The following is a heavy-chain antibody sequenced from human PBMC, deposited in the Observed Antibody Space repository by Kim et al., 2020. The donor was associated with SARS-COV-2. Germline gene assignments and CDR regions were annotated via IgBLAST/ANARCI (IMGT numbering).Heavy chain of an antibody. D-gene: IGHD3-10*01. Sequence: RSYADCVKGRFTSSRDNAKNTMYLEMNSLRDEDTAVYCCHVRQVITDSFDIWGQGTMVTVSS. CDR3: HVRQVITDSFDI. CDR2: R. J-gene: IGHJ3*02. V-gene: IGHV3-74*01.